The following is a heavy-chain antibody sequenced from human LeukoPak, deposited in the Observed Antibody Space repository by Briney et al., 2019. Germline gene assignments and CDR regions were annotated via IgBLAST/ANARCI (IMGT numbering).Heavy chain of an antibody. CDR1: GGTFSSYA. D-gene: IGHD3-22*01. CDR2: IIPIFGTA. Sequence: SVKVSCKASGGTFSSYAISWVRQAPGQGLEWMGGIIPIFGTANYAQKFQGRVTITADESTSTAYMELSSLRSEDTAVYYCARVRGTYYYDSSGYYYGYYGMDVWGQGTTVTVSS. J-gene: IGHJ6*02. V-gene: IGHV1-69*13. CDR3: ARVRGTYYYDSSGYYYGYYGMDV.